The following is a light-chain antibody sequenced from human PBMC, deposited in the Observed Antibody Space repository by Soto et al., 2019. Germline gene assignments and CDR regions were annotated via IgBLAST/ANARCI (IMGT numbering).Light chain of an antibody. CDR3: QQYGSSPLT. CDR2: GAS. CDR1: QSVSSSY. Sequence: EIVLTQSPGTLSLSPGESATLSCRASQSVSSSYLAWYQQNPGQAPRLLIYGASSRGPGIPDRFSGGGSGTDFTLTISGLEPEDVAVYYCQQYGSSPLTFGGGTKVDIK. V-gene: IGKV3-20*01. J-gene: IGKJ4*01.